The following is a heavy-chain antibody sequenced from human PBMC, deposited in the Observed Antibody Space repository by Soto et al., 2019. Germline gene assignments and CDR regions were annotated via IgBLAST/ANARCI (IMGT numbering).Heavy chain of an antibody. Sequence: QVQLQESGPGLVKPSQTLSVTCTVAGGSISSGDYYWSWIRQPPGKGLEWIGDMYYSGSTDYNPSLKSRVTITVDTSKSQFSLKLSSVTAADTAVYYCARAHRYYDSSGYYSAFDIWGQGTMVTVSS. D-gene: IGHD3-22*01. V-gene: IGHV4-30-4*01. J-gene: IGHJ3*02. CDR2: MYYSGST. CDR1: GGSISSGDYY. CDR3: ARAHRYYDSSGYYSAFDI.